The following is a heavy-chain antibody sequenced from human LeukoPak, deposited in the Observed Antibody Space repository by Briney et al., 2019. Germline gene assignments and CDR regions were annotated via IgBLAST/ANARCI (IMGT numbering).Heavy chain of an antibody. J-gene: IGHJ4*02. CDR3: ASRGYSYGIFDY. V-gene: IGHV1-69*05. D-gene: IGHD5-18*01. CDR1: GGTFSSYA. CDR2: IIPIFGTA. Sequence: SVKVSCTASGGTFSSYAISWVRQAPGQGLEWMGRIIPIFGTANYAQKFQGRVTITTDESTSTAYMELSSLRSEDTAVYYCASRGYSYGIFDYWGQGTLVTVSS.